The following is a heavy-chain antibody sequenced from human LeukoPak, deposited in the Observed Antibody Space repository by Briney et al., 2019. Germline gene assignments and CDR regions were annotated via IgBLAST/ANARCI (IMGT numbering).Heavy chain of an antibody. CDR2: ISGRSGTL. V-gene: IGHV3-48*01. Sequence: GGSLRLSCAASGFTFSTYSLNWVRQAPGKGLEWISYISGRSGTLYYADSVKGRFTISRDNAKNSLFLQMNSLRAEDTAVYYCAKSRSGWYLDYWGQGTLVTVSS. D-gene: IGHD6-19*01. CDR1: GFTFSTYS. J-gene: IGHJ4*02. CDR3: AKSRSGWYLDY.